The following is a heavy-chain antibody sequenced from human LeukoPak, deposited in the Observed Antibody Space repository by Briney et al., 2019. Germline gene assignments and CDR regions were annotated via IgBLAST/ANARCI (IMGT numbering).Heavy chain of an antibody. CDR1: GFSVSNNY. CDR2: IYSGGTT. CDR3: RRDPNY. Sequence: GGSLRLSCAASGFSVSNNYLTWVRQAPGKGLEWVSVIYSGGTTYYADSVKGRFTISSENSQNTLSIQMDSLSAENTAVYYCRRDPNYWGPGTLVT. V-gene: IGHV3-66*01. J-gene: IGHJ4*02.